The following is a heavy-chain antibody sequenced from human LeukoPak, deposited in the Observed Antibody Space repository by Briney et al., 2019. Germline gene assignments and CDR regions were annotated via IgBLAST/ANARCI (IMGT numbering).Heavy chain of an antibody. J-gene: IGHJ4*02. D-gene: IGHD1-7*01. Sequence: ASVKVSCKTSGYTFIDYYLHWVRQAPGQGLEWMGWINPKSGATNYPQRFQGRVTMTRESSICTAYMEMNSLKSDETAMYYCARGGGPNLNYGEFGYWGQGTVVTVSP. CDR1: GYTFIDYY. V-gene: IGHV1-2*02. CDR3: ARGGGPNLNYGEFGY. CDR2: INPKSGAT.